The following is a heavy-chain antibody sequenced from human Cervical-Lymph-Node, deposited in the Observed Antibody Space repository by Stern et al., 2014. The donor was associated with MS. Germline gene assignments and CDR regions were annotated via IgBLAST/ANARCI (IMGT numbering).Heavy chain of an antibody. V-gene: IGHV4-31*03. CDR3: ARSLRFLEWLLDGFYFDY. CDR2: IYYSGST. CDR1: GGSISSGGYY. Sequence: VQLVESGPGLVKPSQTLSLTCTVSGGSISSGGYYWSWIRQHPGKGLEWIGYIYYSGSTYYNPSLKSRVTISVDTSKNQFSLKLSSVTAADTAVYYCARSLRFLEWLLDGFYFDYWGQGTLVTVSS. D-gene: IGHD3-3*01. J-gene: IGHJ4*02.